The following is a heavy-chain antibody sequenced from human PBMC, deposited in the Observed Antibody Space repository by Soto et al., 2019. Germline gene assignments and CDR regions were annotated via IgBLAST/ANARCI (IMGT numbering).Heavy chain of an antibody. CDR3: AKDKAYYYGSGETIYYYYGMDV. CDR1: GFTFSSYG. CDR2: ISYDGSNK. Sequence: QVQLVESGGGVVQPRRSLRLSCAASGFTFSSYGMHWVRQAPGKGLEWVAVISYDGSNKYYADSVKGRFTISRDNSKNTLYLQMNSLRAEDTAVYYCAKDKAYYYGSGETIYYYYGMDVWGQGTTVTVSS. V-gene: IGHV3-30*18. J-gene: IGHJ6*02. D-gene: IGHD3-10*01.